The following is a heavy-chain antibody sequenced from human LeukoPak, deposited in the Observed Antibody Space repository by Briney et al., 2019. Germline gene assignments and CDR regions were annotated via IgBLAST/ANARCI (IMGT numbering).Heavy chain of an antibody. V-gene: IGHV3-48*04. J-gene: IGHJ4*02. CDR2: ISSSSSTI. CDR1: GFTFSSYS. Sequence: GGSLRLSCAASGFTFSSYSMNWVRQAPGKGLEWVSYISSSSSTIYYADSVKGRFTISRDNAKNSLYLQMNGLRAEDTAVYYCAVGEGYSIDYWGQGTLVTVSS. D-gene: IGHD5-18*01. CDR3: AVGEGYSIDY.